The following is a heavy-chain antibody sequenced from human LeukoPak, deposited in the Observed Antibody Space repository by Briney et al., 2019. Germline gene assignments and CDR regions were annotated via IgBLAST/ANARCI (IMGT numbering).Heavy chain of an antibody. V-gene: IGHV3-20*01. J-gene: IGHJ6*04. D-gene: IGHD2-2*01. CDR2: INWKGGST. CDR1: GFTFYDYG. Sequence: PGGSLRLSCAASGFTFYDYGMSWVRHAPGKGLEWVSGINWKGGSTGYADSVKGRFTISRDNAKNSLYLQMNSLRAEDTALYHCASSCSSTSCYGRDVWGKGTSVTVSS. CDR3: ASSCSSTSCYGRDV.